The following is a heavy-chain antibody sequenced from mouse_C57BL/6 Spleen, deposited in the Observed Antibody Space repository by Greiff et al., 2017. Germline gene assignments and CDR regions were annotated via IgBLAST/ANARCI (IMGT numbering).Heavy chain of an antibody. CDR1: GYTFPDYY. J-gene: IGHJ1*03. D-gene: IGHD1-1*01. Sequence: QVQLQQSGPELVKPGASVKISCKASGYTFPDYYINWVKQRPGQGLEWIGWIYPGSGNTKYNEKFKGKATLTVDTSSSTAYMQLSSLTSEDSAVYFCARPPYYDGSSYGYFDVWGTGTTVTVSS. CDR2: IYPGSGNT. CDR3: ARPPYYDGSSYGYFDV. V-gene: IGHV1-84*01.